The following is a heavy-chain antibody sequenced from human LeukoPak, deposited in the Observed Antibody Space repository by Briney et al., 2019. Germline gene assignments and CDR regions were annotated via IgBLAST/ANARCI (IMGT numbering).Heavy chain of an antibody. Sequence: GSPRLSCVCPRFTLRRYWMTSVRPAPRKRLERVANMRQDVSEIYYVGSVKGRFTIARDNGKKSLFLHMNRLRADDTALYYCARGPVASRGITGIDVGVDLWGQGTLVSVSS. CDR3: ARGPVASRGITGIDVGVDL. V-gene: IGHV3-7*04. D-gene: IGHD1-20*01. CDR1: RFTLRRYW. CDR2: MRQDVSEI. J-gene: IGHJ5*02.